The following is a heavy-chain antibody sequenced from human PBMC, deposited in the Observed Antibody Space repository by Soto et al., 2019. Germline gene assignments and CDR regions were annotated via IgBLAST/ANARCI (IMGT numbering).Heavy chain of an antibody. Sequence: QVQLVESGGGVVQPGRSLRLSCAASGFTFSSYAMHWVRQAPGKGLEWVAVISYDGSNKYYADSVKGRFTISRDNSKNTLYLQMSSLRAEDTAVYYCARVEVVLMVYAGRGGMDVWGQGTTVTVSS. J-gene: IGHJ6*02. V-gene: IGHV3-30-3*01. CDR1: GFTFSSYA. CDR3: ARVEVVLMVYAGRGGMDV. CDR2: ISYDGSNK. D-gene: IGHD2-8*01.